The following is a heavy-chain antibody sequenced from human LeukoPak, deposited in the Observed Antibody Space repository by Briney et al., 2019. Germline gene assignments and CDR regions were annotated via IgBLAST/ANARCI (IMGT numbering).Heavy chain of an antibody. D-gene: IGHD6-19*01. Sequence: KPSETLSLTCTVSGGSISSGGYYWSWIRQHPGKGLEWIGYIYYSGSTYYNPSLKSRVTISVDTSKNQFSQKLSSVTAADTAVYYCATSSGWLFDYWGQGTLVTVSS. CDR3: ATSSGWLFDY. CDR1: GGSISSGGYY. J-gene: IGHJ4*02. CDR2: IYYSGST. V-gene: IGHV4-31*03.